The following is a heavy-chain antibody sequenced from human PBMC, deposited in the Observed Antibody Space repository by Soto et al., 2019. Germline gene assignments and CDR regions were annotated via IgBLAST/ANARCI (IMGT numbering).Heavy chain of an antibody. CDR1: GGTFSSYA. D-gene: IGHD5-18*01. J-gene: IGHJ6*02. CDR3: ARGGYSYGPTSTFLPYYYYGMDV. V-gene: IGHV1-69*06. Sequence: WASVKVSCKASGGTFSSYAISWVRQAPGQGLEWMGGIIPIFGTANYAQKFQGRVTITADKSTSTAYMELSSLRSEDTAVYYCARGGYSYGPTSTFLPYYYYGMDVWGQGTTVTVSS. CDR2: IIPIFGTA.